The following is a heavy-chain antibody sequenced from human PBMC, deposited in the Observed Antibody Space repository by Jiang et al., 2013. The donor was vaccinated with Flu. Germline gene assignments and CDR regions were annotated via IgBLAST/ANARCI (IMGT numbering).Heavy chain of an antibody. D-gene: IGHD6-13*01. V-gene: IGHV1-8*01. CDR2: MNPNSGNT. CDR3: ARRKSSSWYVQVGYYYYGMDV. Sequence: SGAEVKKPGASVKVSCKASGYTFTSYDINWVRQATGQGLEWMGWMNPNSGNTGYAQKFQGRVTMTRNTSISTAYMELSSLRSEDTAVYYCARRKSSSWYVQVGYYYYGMDVWGQGTTVTVSS. CDR1: GYTFTSYD. J-gene: IGHJ6*02.